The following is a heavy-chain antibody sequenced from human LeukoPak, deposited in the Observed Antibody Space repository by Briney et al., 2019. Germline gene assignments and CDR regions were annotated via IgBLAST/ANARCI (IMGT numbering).Heavy chain of an antibody. CDR3: VKVMAEYQLLSGPDY. Sequence: GGSLRLSCSASGFTFSSYAMHWVRQAPGKGLEYVSAISSNGGSTYYADSVKGRFTISRDNSKNTLYLQMSCLRAEDTAVYYCVKVMAEYQLLSGPDYWGQGTLITVSS. CDR1: GFTFSSYA. D-gene: IGHD2-2*01. V-gene: IGHV3-64D*06. CDR2: ISSNGGST. J-gene: IGHJ4*02.